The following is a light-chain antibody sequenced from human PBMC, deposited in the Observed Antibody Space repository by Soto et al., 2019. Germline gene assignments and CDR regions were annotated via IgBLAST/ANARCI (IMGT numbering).Light chain of an antibody. J-gene: IGKJ2*01. CDR1: QSVSSSY. V-gene: IGKV3-20*01. CDR3: QQYGSSPRT. CDR2: VAS. Sequence: EIVLTQSPGTLSLSPGERATLSCRASQSVSSSYLAWYQQKPGQAPRLLIYVASSRATGIPDRFSGSGSGTDFTITISTLEPEDFEVYYCQQYGSSPRTFGQGTKLEIK.